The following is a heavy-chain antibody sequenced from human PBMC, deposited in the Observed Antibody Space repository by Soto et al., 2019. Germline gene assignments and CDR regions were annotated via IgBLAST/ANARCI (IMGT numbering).Heavy chain of an antibody. CDR2: IYYSGST. CDR3: ASIDSSGWDDY. CDR1: GGSISSSSYY. Sequence: PSETLSLTCTVSGGSISSSSYYWGWIRQPPGKGLEWIASIYYSGSTYYNPSLKNRVTISVDTSKNQFSLKLSSVFAADTAVYYCASIDSSGWDDYWGQGTLVTVSA. D-gene: IGHD6-19*01. V-gene: IGHV4-39*01. J-gene: IGHJ4*02.